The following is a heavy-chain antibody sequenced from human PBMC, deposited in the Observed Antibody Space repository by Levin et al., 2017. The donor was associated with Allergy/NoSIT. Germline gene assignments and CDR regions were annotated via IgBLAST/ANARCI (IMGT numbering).Heavy chain of an antibody. J-gene: IGHJ6*02. Sequence: ASETLSLTCTVSGGSISSYHWSWIRQPPGKGLEWIGYIYYSGSTKYNPSLKSRVTISLDTSKNQFSLKLRSVTAADTAVYFCAKDRTKKSQSGDYYYYGIDVWGQGTTVTVSS. V-gene: IGHV4-59*01. CDR1: GGSISSYH. D-gene: IGHD2-2*01. CDR3: AKDRTKKSQSGDYYYYGIDV. CDR2: IYYSGST.